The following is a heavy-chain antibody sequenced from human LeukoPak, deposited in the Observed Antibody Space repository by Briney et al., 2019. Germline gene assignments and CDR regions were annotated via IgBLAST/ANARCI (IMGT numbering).Heavy chain of an antibody. J-gene: IGHJ5*02. V-gene: IGHV4-38-2*01. D-gene: IGHD2-15*01. CDR3: ARGGAVVVVAATVNWFDP. CDR1: GYSISSGFY. CDR2: IYHSGST. Sequence: PSETLSLTCAVSGYSISSGFYWGWIRQPPGKGLEWIGSIYHSGSTDYNPSLKSRVTISVDTSKNQFSLTLSSVTAADTAVYYCARGGAVVVVAATVNWFDPWGQGTLVTVSS.